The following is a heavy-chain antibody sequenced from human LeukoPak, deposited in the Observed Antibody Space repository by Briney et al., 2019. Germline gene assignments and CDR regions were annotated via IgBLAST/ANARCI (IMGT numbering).Heavy chain of an antibody. Sequence: PGESLRLSCAASGFTFSRTAMSWVRQAPGKGLEWVATICGSGVGTYCAASVKGRFNISRDNSKNTLYLQMNSLRTEDTAIYYCAKDANYLRSGSFFIPFDYWGQGTLVTVYS. CDR2: ICGSGVGT. D-gene: IGHD4/OR15-4a*01. V-gene: IGHV3-23*01. CDR3: AKDANYLRSGSFFIPFDY. CDR1: GFTFSRTA. J-gene: IGHJ4*02.